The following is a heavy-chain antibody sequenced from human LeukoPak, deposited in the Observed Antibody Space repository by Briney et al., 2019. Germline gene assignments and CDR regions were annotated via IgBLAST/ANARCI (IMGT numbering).Heavy chain of an antibody. J-gene: IGHJ4*02. CDR1: GYTFTSYY. CDR3: ARALSEMATIGEDFDY. CDR2: INPSGVST. D-gene: IGHD5-24*01. Sequence: ASVKVSCKASGYTFTSYYMHWVRQAPGQGLEGMGLINPSGVSTSYAQKFQGRVTMTRDTSTSTVYMELSSLRSEDTAIYYCARALSEMATIGEDFDYWGQGTLVTVSS. V-gene: IGHV1-46*01.